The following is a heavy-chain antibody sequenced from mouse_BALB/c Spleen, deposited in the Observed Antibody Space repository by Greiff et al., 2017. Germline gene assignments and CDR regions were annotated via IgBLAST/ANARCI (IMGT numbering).Heavy chain of an antibody. Sequence: QVQLQQPGAELVKPGASVKMSCKASGYTFTSYNMHWVKQTPGQGLEWIGAIYPGNGDTSYNQKFKGKATLTADKSSSTAYMQLSSLTSEDSAVYYCARSIDYYAMDYWGQGTSVTVSS. D-gene: IGHD2-3*01. CDR3: ARSIDYYAMDY. CDR1: GYTFTSYN. J-gene: IGHJ4*01. CDR2: IYPGNGDT. V-gene: IGHV1-12*01.